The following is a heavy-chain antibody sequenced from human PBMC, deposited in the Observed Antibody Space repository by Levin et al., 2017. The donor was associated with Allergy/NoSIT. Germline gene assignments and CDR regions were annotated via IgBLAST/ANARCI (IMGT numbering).Heavy chain of an antibody. D-gene: IGHD3-3*01. Sequence: SETLSLTCTVSGGSISSGDYYWSWIRQPPGKGLEWIGYIYYSGSTYYNPSLKSRVTISVDTSKNQFSLKLSSVTAADTAVYYCASSAYDDLWSGYASWGQGTLVTVSS. J-gene: IGHJ4*02. CDR2: IYYSGST. CDR3: ASSAYDDLWSGYAS. V-gene: IGHV4-30-4*01. CDR1: GGSISSGDYY.